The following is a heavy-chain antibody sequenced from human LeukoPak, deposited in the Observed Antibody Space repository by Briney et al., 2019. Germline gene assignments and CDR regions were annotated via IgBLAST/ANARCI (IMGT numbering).Heavy chain of an antibody. CDR1: GFTFSSYE. D-gene: IGHD6-13*01. J-gene: IGHJ6*02. V-gene: IGHV3-48*03. Sequence: GGSLRLSCAASGFTFSSYEMNWVRQAPGKGLEWVSYINSSGSTIYYADSVKGRFTISRDNAKNSLYLQMNSLRAEDTAVYYCAREGLQVAAADYYYYYGMDVWGQGTTVPVSS. CDR3: AREGLQVAAADYYYYYGMDV. CDR2: INSSGSTI.